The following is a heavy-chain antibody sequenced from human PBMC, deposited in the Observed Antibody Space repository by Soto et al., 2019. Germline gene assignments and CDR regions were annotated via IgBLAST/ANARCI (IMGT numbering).Heavy chain of an antibody. Sequence: SVKVSCKASGFTFTSSAVQWVRQARGQRLEWIGWIVVGSGNTNYAQKFQERVTITRDMSTSTAYMELSSLRSEDTAVYYCAAGQYCDILTGYRPNYYYYGMDVWGQGTTVTVSS. CDR3: AAGQYCDILTGYRPNYYYYGMDV. CDR2: IVVGSGNT. V-gene: IGHV1-58*01. CDR1: GFTFTSSA. D-gene: IGHD3-9*01. J-gene: IGHJ6*02.